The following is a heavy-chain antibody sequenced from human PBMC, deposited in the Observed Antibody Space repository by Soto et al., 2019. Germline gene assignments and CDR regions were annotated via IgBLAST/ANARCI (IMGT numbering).Heavy chain of an antibody. D-gene: IGHD3-22*01. Sequence: ASVKVSCKASGYTFTSYAMHWVRQAPGQRLEWMGWINAGNGNTKYSQKFQGRVTITADESTSTAYMELSSLRSEDTAVYYCARDRTDYYDSSGYSWDYFDYWGQGTLVTVSS. J-gene: IGHJ4*02. CDR1: GYTFTSYA. CDR3: ARDRTDYYDSSGYSWDYFDY. CDR2: INAGNGNT. V-gene: IGHV1-3*01.